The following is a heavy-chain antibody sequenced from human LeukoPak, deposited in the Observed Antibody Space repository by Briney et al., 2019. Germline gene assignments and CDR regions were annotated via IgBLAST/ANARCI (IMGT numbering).Heavy chain of an antibody. J-gene: IGHJ4*02. V-gene: IGHV4-34*01. D-gene: IGHD4-17*01. Sequence: SETLSLTCAVYGGSFSGYYWSWIRQPPGKGLGWIGEINHSGSTNYNPSLKSRVTISVDTSKNQFSLKLSSVTAADTAVYYCARASYGDYGYWGQGTLVTVSS. CDR1: GGSFSGYY. CDR2: INHSGST. CDR3: ARASYGDYGY.